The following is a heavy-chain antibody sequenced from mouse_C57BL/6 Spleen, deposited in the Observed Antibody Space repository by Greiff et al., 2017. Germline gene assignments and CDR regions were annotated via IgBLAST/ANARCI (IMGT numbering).Heavy chain of an antibody. CDR3: ARNFYYYGSSTGYFDY. CDR2: IWTGGGT. CDR1: GFSLTSYA. J-gene: IGHJ2*01. D-gene: IGHD1-1*01. V-gene: IGHV2-9-1*01. Sequence: VKLMESGPGLVAPSQSLSITCTVSGFSLTSYAISWVRQPPGKGLEWLGVIWTGGGTNYNSALKSRLSISKDNSKSQVFLKMNSLQTDDTARYYCARNFYYYGSSTGYFDYWGQGTTLTVSS.